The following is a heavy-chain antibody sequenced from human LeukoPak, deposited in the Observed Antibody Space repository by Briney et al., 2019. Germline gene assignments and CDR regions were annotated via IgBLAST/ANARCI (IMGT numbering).Heavy chain of an antibody. J-gene: IGHJ3*02. D-gene: IGHD2-15*01. V-gene: IGHV3-9*03. Sequence: GGSLRLSCAASGFTFGDYAMHWVRQAPGKGLEWVSGISWNGGVISYGDSVKGRFTISRDNAKDSLYLEMNSLRAEDMALYFCAKVLVVSASSGAFDIWGQGTMVIVSS. CDR3: AKVLVVSASSGAFDI. CDR1: GFTFGDYA. CDR2: ISWNGGVI.